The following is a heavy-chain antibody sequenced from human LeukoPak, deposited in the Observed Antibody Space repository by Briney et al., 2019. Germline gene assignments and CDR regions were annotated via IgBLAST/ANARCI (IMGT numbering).Heavy chain of an antibody. V-gene: IGHV3-11*01. D-gene: IGHD3-22*01. CDR3: AREDYYDSSGSDY. J-gene: IGHJ4*02. CDR1: GFTFSDYY. Sequence: GGSLRLSCAAAGFTFSDYYMSWIRQAPGKGLEWVSNIGSGGVTIIYADSVKGRFTISRDNAKNSLYLQMNSLRAEDTAVYYCAREDYYDSSGSDYWGQGTLVTVSS. CDR2: IGSGGVTI.